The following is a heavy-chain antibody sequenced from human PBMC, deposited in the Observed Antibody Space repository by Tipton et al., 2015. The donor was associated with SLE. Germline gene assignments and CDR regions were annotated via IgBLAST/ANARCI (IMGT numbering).Heavy chain of an antibody. CDR2: ISYDGSNK. CDR3: AAGLLWFGECYY. D-gene: IGHD3-10*01. V-gene: IGHV3-30*04. J-gene: IGHJ4*02. Sequence: RSLRLSCAASGFTFSNYAMHWVRQAPGKGLEWVAVISYDGSNKYYADSVKGRFTISRDNSKNTPYLQMNSLRAEDTAVYYCAAGLLWFGECYYWGQGALVTVSS. CDR1: GFTFSNYA.